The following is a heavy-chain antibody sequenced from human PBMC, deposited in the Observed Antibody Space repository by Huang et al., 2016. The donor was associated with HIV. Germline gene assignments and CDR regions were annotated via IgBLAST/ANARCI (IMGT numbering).Heavy chain of an antibody. CDR3: ARGQLGSYGDYDVLY. J-gene: IGHJ4*02. CDR2: IIPMFGTP. D-gene: IGHD4-17*01. CDR1: GGTFSKYA. V-gene: IGHV1-69*13. Sequence: QVQLVQSGAEVKTPGSSVKVSCKASGGTFSKYAISWVRQDPGQGLEWMGGIIPMFGTPNYARKFQGRGTITADDSTSTTYVEVSSLRSEDTALYYCARGQLGSYGDYDVLYWGQGTLVTVSS.